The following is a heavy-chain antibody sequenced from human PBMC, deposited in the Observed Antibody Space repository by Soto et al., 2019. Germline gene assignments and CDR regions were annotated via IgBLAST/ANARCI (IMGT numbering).Heavy chain of an antibody. CDR3: ARLPGEGHRLVYFDY. CDR1: GYTFTSYY. CDR2: INPSGGST. V-gene: IGHV1-46*01. Sequence: ASVKVSCKASGYTFTSYYMHWVRQAPGQGLEWMGIINPSGGSTSYAQKFQGRVTMTRDTSTSTVYMELSSLRSEDTAVYYCARLPGEGHRLVYFDYWGQGTLVTVSS. J-gene: IGHJ4*02. D-gene: IGHD2-2*01.